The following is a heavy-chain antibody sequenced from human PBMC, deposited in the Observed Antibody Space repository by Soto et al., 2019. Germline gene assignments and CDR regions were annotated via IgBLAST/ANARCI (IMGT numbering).Heavy chain of an antibody. Sequence: LSLTCTVSGGSISSYYWSWIRQPPGKGLEWIGYIYYSGSTNYNPSLKSRVTISVDTSKNQFSLKLSSVTAADTAVYYCARDPQGNSGSYLWGQGTLVTVSS. V-gene: IGHV4-59*01. CDR3: ARDPQGNSGSYL. J-gene: IGHJ4*02. D-gene: IGHD1-26*01. CDR2: IYYSGST. CDR1: GGSISSYY.